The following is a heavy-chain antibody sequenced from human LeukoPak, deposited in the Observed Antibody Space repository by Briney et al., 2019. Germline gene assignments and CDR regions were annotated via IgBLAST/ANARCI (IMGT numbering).Heavy chain of an antibody. J-gene: IGHJ5*02. V-gene: IGHV4-38-2*02. CDR1: GYSISSRYH. Sequence: SETLSLTCTVPGYSISSRYHWGWIRQPPGKGLEWIGSIYHSGSTYYNPSLKSRVTISVDTSKNQFSLKLSSVTAADTAVYYCARIAARPGWFDPWGQGTLVTVSS. CDR3: ARIAARPGWFDP. D-gene: IGHD6-6*01. CDR2: IYHSGST.